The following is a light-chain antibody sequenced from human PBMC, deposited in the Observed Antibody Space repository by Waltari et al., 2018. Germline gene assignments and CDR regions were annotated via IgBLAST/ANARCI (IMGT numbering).Light chain of an antibody. CDR3: QQNYTTPPT. V-gene: IGKV4-1*01. CDR2: WAS. Sequence: DIVMTQSPDSLAVSLGERATINCKSSQSVLYRSNNKNFLAWYQQRPGQSPKLLIYWASTRESGVPDRFSGSGSGTDFTLTISSLQAEDVAVYYCQQNYTTPPTFGPGTKVDIK. J-gene: IGKJ3*01. CDR1: QSVLYRSNNKNF.